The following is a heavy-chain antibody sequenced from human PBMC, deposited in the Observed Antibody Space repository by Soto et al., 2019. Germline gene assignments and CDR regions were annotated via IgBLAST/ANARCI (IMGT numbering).Heavy chain of an antibody. J-gene: IGHJ4*02. Sequence: EVQLVESGGGLVKPGGSLRLSCAASGFTFSNAWMSWVRQAPGKGLEWVGRIKSKTDGGTTDYAAPVKGRFTISRDDSKNTLYLQMNSLETEDTAVYYCTTGWRLHDYIWGTYRYLRALFDSWGQGTLVTVSS. CDR3: TTGWRLHDYIWGTYRYLRALFDS. V-gene: IGHV3-15*01. D-gene: IGHD3-16*02. CDR2: IKSKTDGGTT. CDR1: GFTFSNAW.